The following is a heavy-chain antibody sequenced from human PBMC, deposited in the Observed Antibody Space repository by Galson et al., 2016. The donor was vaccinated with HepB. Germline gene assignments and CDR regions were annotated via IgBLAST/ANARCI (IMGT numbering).Heavy chain of an antibody. CDR2: IRGGSSYI. Sequence: LRLSCAVSGITFRSYTMNWVRQAPGKGLEWVSSIRGGSSYIYYADSVKGRFTISRDNAKNSLYLQMNSLGAEDTAVYYCASRHSGWYYFDYWGQGTLVTVSS. J-gene: IGHJ4*02. CDR3: ASRHSGWYYFDY. V-gene: IGHV3-21*01. D-gene: IGHD6-19*01. CDR1: GITFRSYT.